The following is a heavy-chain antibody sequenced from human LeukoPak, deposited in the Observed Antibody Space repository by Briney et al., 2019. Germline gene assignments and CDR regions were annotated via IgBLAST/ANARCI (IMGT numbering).Heavy chain of an antibody. CDR3: AKPPPDSSSWLFDY. V-gene: IGHV3-23*01. Sequence: GGSLRLSCAASGFTFSTYAMSWVRQAPGKRLEWVTTLSANGGSTYYADSVKGRFTISRDNSKNTLNLQMNSLRVEDTAVYYCAKPPPDSSSWLFDYWGQGTLVTVSS. CDR2: LSANGGST. CDR1: GFTFSTYA. D-gene: IGHD6-13*01. J-gene: IGHJ4*02.